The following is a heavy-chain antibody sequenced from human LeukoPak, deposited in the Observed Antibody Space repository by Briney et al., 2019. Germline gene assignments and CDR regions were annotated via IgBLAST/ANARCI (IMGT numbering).Heavy chain of an antibody. CDR2: IYSGGST. J-gene: IGHJ4*02. CDR3: ARDGDYDFWSGYRFDY. CDR1: GFTVSGNY. V-gene: IGHV3-66*02. Sequence: GGSLRLSCAASGFTVSGNYMSWVRQAPGKGLEWVSVIYSGGSTYYADSVKGRFTISRDNSKNTLYLQMNSLRAEDTAVYYCARDGDYDFWSGYRFDYWGQGTLVTVSS. D-gene: IGHD3-3*01.